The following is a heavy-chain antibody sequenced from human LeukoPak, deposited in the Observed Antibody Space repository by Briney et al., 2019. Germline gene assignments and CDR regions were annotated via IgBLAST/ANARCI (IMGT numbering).Heavy chain of an antibody. CDR2: IGRGSSPI. CDR1: GINFRIYE. Sequence: PGGSLRLSCVASGINFRIYEMNWVRQAPGKGLEWVSHIGRGSSPIYYTDSVQGRFTISRDNAKQSLDLQMNNLRAEDTSLYYCNAGLEYWGQGTLVTVSS. D-gene: IGHD3/OR15-3a*01. V-gene: IGHV3-48*03. J-gene: IGHJ4*02. CDR3: NAGLEY.